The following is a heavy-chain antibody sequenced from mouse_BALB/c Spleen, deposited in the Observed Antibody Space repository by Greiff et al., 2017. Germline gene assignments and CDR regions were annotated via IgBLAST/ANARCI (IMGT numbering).Heavy chain of an antibody. J-gene: IGHJ1*01. V-gene: IGHV5-6-5*01. CDR3: ARERDIKYFDV. CDR1: GFTFSSYA. D-gene: IGHD1-3*01. Sequence: EVQVVESGGGLVKPGGSLKLSCAASGFTFSSYAMSWVRQTPEKRLEWVASISSGGSTYYPDSVKGRFTISRDNARNILYLQMSSLRSEDTAMYYCARERDIKYFDVWGAGTTVTVSS. CDR2: ISSGGST.